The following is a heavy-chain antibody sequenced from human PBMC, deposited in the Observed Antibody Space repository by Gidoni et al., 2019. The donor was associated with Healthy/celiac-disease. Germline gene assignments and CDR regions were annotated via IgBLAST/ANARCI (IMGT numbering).Heavy chain of an antibody. Sequence: QLQLQESGPGLVKPSETLSLTCTVSGGSISSSSYYWGWIRQPPGKGLEWIGSIYYSGSTYYNPSLKSRVTISVDTSKNQFSLKLSSVTAADTAVYYCARSGIAARPKIDAFDIWGQGTMVTVSS. J-gene: IGHJ3*02. CDR2: IYYSGST. CDR1: GGSISSSSYY. D-gene: IGHD6-6*01. V-gene: IGHV4-39*01. CDR3: ARSGIAARPKIDAFDI.